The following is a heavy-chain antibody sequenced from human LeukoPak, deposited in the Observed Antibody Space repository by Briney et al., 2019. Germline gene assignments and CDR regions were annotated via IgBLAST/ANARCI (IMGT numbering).Heavy chain of an antibody. CDR2: INPNSGGT. Sequence: ASVKVSCKASGYTLTGYYMHWVRQAPGQGLEWMGWINPNSGGTNYAQKFQGRVTMTRDTSISTAYMELSRLRSDDTAVYYCARVTVAVAGTSYYYYMDVWGKGTTVTVSS. CDR3: ARVTVAVAGTSYYYYMDV. D-gene: IGHD6-19*01. V-gene: IGHV1-2*02. J-gene: IGHJ6*03. CDR1: GYTLTGYY.